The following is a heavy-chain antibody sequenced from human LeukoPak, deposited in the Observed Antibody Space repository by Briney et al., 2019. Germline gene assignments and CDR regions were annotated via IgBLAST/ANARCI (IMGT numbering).Heavy chain of an antibody. V-gene: IGHV3-74*01. D-gene: IGHD3-16*01. J-gene: IGHJ4*02. CDR3: TRDANWAVNDY. CDR2: INGDGTYT. Sequence: GGSLRLSCTTSGFTFSDYWMHWVRQIPGKGVLWVTRINGDGTYTNYAGSVRGRFTISRDNAKNTVYLQMNSLRVDDTAVYYCTRDANWAVNDYWGQGTLVTVSS. CDR1: GFTFSDYW.